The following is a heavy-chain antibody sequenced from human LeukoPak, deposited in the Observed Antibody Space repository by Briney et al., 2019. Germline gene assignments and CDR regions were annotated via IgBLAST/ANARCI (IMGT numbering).Heavy chain of an antibody. CDR1: GFTFSDYY. J-gene: IGHJ3*02. CDR3: ARDGAYVNDAFDI. Sequence: GGSLRLSCAASGFTFSDYYMSWVRQAPGKGLEWVSVIYSGGSTYHADSVKGRFTISRDNSKNTLYLQMNSLRAEDTAVYYCARDGAYVNDAFDIWGQGTMVTVSS. D-gene: IGHD3-16*01. V-gene: IGHV3-53*01. CDR2: IYSGGST.